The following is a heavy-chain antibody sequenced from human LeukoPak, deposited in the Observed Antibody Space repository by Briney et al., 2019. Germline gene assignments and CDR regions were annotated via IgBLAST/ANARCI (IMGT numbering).Heavy chain of an antibody. Sequence: SQTLSLTCTVSGGSISSGSYYWSWIRQPAGKGLEWIGRIYTSGSTNYNPSLMSRVTISVDTSKNQLSLKLSSVTAADTAVYYCAKGHADSSGYYYFDSWGQGTLVTVPS. D-gene: IGHD3-22*01. CDR2: IYTSGST. V-gene: IGHV4-61*02. CDR3: AKGHADSSGYYYFDS. J-gene: IGHJ4*02. CDR1: GGSISSGSYY.